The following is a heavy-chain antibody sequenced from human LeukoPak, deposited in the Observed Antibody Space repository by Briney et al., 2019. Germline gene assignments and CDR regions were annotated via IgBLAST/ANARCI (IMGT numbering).Heavy chain of an antibody. CDR2: MYYDGGT. J-gene: IGHJ4*02. V-gene: IGHV4-39*07. CDR3: ARVGVPAARRVYYFDY. D-gene: IGHD2-2*01. Sequence: SETLSLTCSVSGASISSINNYWGWIRQPPGKGLEWIGSMYYDGGTYYNPSLKSRVTISVDTSKNQFSLKLSSVTAADTAVYYCARVGVPAARRVYYFDYWGQGTLVTVSS. CDR1: GASISSINNY.